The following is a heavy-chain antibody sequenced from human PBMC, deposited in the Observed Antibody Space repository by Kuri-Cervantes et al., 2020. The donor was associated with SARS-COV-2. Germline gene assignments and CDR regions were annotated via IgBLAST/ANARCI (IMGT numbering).Heavy chain of an antibody. J-gene: IGHJ3*01. CDR3: SRDERAGHFDV. Sequence: GGSLRLSCAASGFTFTDYWMGWVRQAPGKGLGWVGNVRPDGNSKGYVAAVKGRFTISRDNAKNSLYLQMDSLSAEDTAVYYCSRDERAGHFDVWGQGTMVTVSS. CDR2: VRPDGNSK. D-gene: IGHD3-10*01. V-gene: IGHV3-7*03. CDR1: GFTFTDYW.